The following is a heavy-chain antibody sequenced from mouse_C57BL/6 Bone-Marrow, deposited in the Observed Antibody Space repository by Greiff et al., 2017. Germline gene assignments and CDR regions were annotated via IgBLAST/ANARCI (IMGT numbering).Heavy chain of an antibody. CDR1: GYTFTSYG. J-gene: IGHJ3*01. D-gene: IGHD1-1*01. CDR2: IYPRSGNT. CDR3: ARRVYGSSLFAY. V-gene: IGHV1-81*01. Sequence: QVQLQQSGAELARPGASVKLSCKASGYTFTSYGISWVKQRPGQGLEWIGEIYPRSGNTYYKEKFKGKATLTAAKSSSTAYMELRSLTSEDSAVYFCARRVYGSSLFAYWGQGTLVTVS.